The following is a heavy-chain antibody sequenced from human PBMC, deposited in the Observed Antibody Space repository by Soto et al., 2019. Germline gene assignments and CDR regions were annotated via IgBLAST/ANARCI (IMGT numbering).Heavy chain of an antibody. Sequence: QVQLQESGPGLVKPSQTLSLTCTVSGGSISSGGYYWSWIRQHPGKGLEWIGYIYYSGSTYYNPSLKSRVTISVDTSKNQFSLKLSTVTAADTAVYYCARDTLGYGSGGSCYAPRGFDYWGQGTLVTVSS. D-gene: IGHD2-15*01. CDR1: GGSISSGGYY. V-gene: IGHV4-31*03. J-gene: IGHJ4*02. CDR3: ARDTLGYGSGGSCYAPRGFDY. CDR2: IYYSGST.